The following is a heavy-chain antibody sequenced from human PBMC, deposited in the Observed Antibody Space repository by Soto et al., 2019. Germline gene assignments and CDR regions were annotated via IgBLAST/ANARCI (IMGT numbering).Heavy chain of an antibody. D-gene: IGHD2-2*01. J-gene: IGHJ4*02. Sequence: QVQLVQSGAEVKKPGASVKVSCKTSGYTFTSPGISWVRQAPGQGLEWMGRISAYNGNTDYAQKFQGRVIMTTDTSTSTAYMELRSLRSDDTAVYYCARVMTYCTSRSCHDYWGQGTLVAVSS. CDR3: ARVMTYCTSRSCHDY. CDR1: GYTFTSPG. V-gene: IGHV1-18*01. CDR2: ISAYNGNT.